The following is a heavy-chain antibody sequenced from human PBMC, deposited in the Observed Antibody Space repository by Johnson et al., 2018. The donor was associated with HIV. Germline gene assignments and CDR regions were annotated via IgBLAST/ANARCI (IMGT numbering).Heavy chain of an antibody. CDR3: AKANVSGSYWAFDI. J-gene: IGHJ3*02. V-gene: IGHV3-30*18. D-gene: IGHD3-10*01. CDR2: ISYDGSNK. Sequence: QVQLVESGGGLARPGTSLRISCAASGFTVSSNYMSWVRQAPGKGLEWVAVISYDGSNKYYAESLKGRFTISRDNSKNTLYLQMNSLRAEDTAVYYCAKANVSGSYWAFDIWGQGTMVTVSS. CDR1: GFTVSSNY.